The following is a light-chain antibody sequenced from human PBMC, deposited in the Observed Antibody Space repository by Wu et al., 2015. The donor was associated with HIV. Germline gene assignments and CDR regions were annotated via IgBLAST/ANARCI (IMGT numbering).Light chain of an antibody. CDR2: AAS. CDR3: QQLNAFFSIT. V-gene: IGKV1-9*01. J-gene: IGKJ5*01. CDR1: QAISNS. Sequence: QLTQSPSSLSASVGDRVTITCRASQAISNSLAWYQQKPGKAPQLLIYAASTLQSGVPSRFSGSGSGTDFTLTISGLQPEDFATYYCQQLNAFFSITLSQGTRLEVK.